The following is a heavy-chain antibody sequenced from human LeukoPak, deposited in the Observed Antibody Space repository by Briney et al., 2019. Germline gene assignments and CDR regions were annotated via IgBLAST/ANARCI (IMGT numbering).Heavy chain of an antibody. J-gene: IGHJ4*02. CDR1: GFTFSSYW. D-gene: IGHD4-23*01. CDR3: ASNLDYGGNVLYSY. CDR2: IKQDGSEK. V-gene: IGHV3-7*03. Sequence: PGGSLRLSCAASGFTFSSYWMSWVRQAPGKGLEWVANIKQDGSEKYYVDSVKGRFTISRDNAKNSLYLQMNSLRAEDTAVYYCASNLDYGGNVLYSYWGQGTLVTVSS.